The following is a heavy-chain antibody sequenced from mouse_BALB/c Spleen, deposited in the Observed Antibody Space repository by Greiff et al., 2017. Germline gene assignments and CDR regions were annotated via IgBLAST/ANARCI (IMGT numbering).Heavy chain of an antibody. CDR2: INPSTGYT. Sequence: VKLMESGAELAKPGASVKMSCKASGYTFTSYWMHWVKQRPGQGLEWIGYINPSTGYTEYNQKFKDKATLTADKSSSTAYMQLSSLTSEDSAVYYCARDLLYYAMDYWGQGTSVTVSS. J-gene: IGHJ4*01. V-gene: IGHV1-7*01. CDR1: GYTFTSYW. D-gene: IGHD2-1*01. CDR3: ARDLLYYAMDY.